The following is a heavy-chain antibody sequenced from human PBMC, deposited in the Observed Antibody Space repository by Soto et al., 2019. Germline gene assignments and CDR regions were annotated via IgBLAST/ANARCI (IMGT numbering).Heavy chain of an antibody. CDR3: RRDSAYPVL. CDR1: GFTFANAW. D-gene: IGHD6-6*01. V-gene: IGHV3-15*05. Sequence: GGSLRLSCAASGFTFANAWMSWVRQAPGKGLEWVCRVRSKDEGGMTGYVTLVKGRVNISRDDSENTLYLQMNSLKIDATAVDYFRRDSAYPVLWGQGTLVTVSS. J-gene: IGHJ4*02. CDR2: VRSKDEGGMT.